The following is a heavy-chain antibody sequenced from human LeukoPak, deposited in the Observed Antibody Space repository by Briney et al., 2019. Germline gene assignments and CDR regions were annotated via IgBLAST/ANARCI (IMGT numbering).Heavy chain of an antibody. V-gene: IGHV3-30*18. D-gene: IGHD5-18*01. CDR1: GFTFSSYG. J-gene: IGHJ4*02. CDR2: ISYDGSNK. Sequence: GGSLRLPCAASGFTFSSYGMHWVRQAPGKGLEWVAVISYDGSNKYYADSVKGRFTISRDNSKNTLYLQMNSLRAEDTAVYYCAKDTVDTAMEIDYWGQGTLVTVSS. CDR3: AKDTVDTAMEIDY.